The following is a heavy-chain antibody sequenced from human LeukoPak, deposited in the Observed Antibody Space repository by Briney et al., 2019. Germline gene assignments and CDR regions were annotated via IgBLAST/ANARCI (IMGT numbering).Heavy chain of an antibody. D-gene: IGHD2/OR15-2a*01. V-gene: IGHV4-34*01. J-gene: IGHJ3*02. Sequence: SETLSLSCAVSGVSFSGYDWSWVRQPPGKGLEWMGEINHSGSTNYNPSLKSRVTISVDTSKNQFSLKLSSLTAADTAVYYCARGGLYAGFLRSYAFDIWGQGTMVTVSS. CDR3: ARGGLYAGFLRSYAFDI. CDR1: GVSFSGYD. CDR2: INHSGST.